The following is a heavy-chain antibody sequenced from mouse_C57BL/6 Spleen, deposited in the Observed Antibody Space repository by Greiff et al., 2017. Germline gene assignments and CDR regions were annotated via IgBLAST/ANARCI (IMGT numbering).Heavy chain of an antibody. CDR3: AGSNDVGGDAMDY. CDR2: IYPGDGDT. Sequence: VQLQQSGPELVKPGASVKISCKASGYAFSSSWMNWVKQRPGKGLEWIGRIYPGDGDTNYNGKFKGKATLTADKSSSTAYMQLSSLTSEDSAVYFCAGSNDVGGDAMDYWGQGTSVTVAS. D-gene: IGHD2-12*01. CDR1: GYAFSSSW. V-gene: IGHV1-82*01. J-gene: IGHJ4*01.